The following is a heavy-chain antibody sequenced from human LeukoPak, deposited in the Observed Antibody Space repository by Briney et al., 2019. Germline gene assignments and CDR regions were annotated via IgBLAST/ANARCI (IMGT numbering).Heavy chain of an antibody. CDR2: IYYRGGT. D-gene: IGHD1/OR15-1a*01. CDR3: ARGKNNALRYFDY. J-gene: IGHJ4*02. Sequence: SETLSLTCTVSGGSISSYYWSWIRQPPGKALEWIGYIYYRGGTNYNPSLKSRVTISVDTSKTQFSLKLTSVTAADTAVYYCARGKNNALRYFDYWGQGTLVTVSS. CDR1: GGSISSYY. V-gene: IGHV4-59*01.